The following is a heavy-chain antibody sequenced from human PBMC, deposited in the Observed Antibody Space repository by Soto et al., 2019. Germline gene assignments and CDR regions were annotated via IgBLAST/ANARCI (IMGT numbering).Heavy chain of an antibody. CDR3: AKLLAMTTVTLRLRDY. CDR1: GFTFSSYA. Sequence: HPGGSLRLSCAASGFTFSSYAMSWVRQAPGKGLEWVSAISGSGGSTYYADSVKGRFTISRDNSKNTLYLQMNSLRAEDTAVYYCAKLLAMTTVTLRLRDYWGQGTLVTVSS. J-gene: IGHJ4*02. D-gene: IGHD4-17*01. CDR2: ISGSGGST. V-gene: IGHV3-23*01.